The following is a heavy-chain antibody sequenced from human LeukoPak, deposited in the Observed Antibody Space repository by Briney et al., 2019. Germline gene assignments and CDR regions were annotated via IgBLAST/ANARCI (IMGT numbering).Heavy chain of an antibody. CDR3: ARGGGLRYCGWLFRPFDY. J-gene: IGHJ4*02. V-gene: IGHV4-34*01. CDR1: GGSFSGYY. CDR2: INHSGST. Sequence: SETLSLTCAVYGGSFSGYYWSWIRQPPGRGLEWIGEINHSGSTNYNPSLKSRVTISVDTSKNQFSLKLSSVTAADTAVYYCARGGGLRYCGWLFRPFDYWGQGTLVTVSS. D-gene: IGHD3-9*01.